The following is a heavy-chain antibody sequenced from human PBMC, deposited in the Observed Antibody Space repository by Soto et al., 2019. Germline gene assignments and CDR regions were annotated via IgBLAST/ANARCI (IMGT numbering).Heavy chain of an antibody. CDR1: GFTFSSYS. D-gene: IGHD3-22*01. Sequence: VVSLRLSCAVSGFTFSSYSMNWVRQAPGKGLEWVSSISISSSYIYYADSVKGRFTISRDNAKNSLYLQMNSLRAEDTAVYYCARATRGYYYDSSVYAHFDYWAQGTLVTVSS. CDR3: ARATRGYYYDSSVYAHFDY. J-gene: IGHJ4*02. CDR2: ISISSSYI. V-gene: IGHV3-21*01.